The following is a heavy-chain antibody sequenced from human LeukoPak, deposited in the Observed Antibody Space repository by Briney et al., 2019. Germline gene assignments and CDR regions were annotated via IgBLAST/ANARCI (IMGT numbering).Heavy chain of an antibody. CDR2: IKSKTDGGTT. D-gene: IGHD3-22*01. V-gene: IGHV3-15*01. Sequence: GGSLRLSCAASGFTFSNAWMSWVRQAPGKGLEWVGRIKSKTDGGTTDYAAPVKGRFTISRDDSKNTLYLQMNSLKTEDTAVYYCTTAYEYYYDSSGYPFDYWGQGTLVTVSS. CDR1: GFTFSNAW. J-gene: IGHJ4*02. CDR3: TTAYEYYYDSSGYPFDY.